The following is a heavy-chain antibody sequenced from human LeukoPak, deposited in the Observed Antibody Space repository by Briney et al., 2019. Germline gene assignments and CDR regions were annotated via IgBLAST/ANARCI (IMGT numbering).Heavy chain of an antibody. D-gene: IGHD6-19*01. CDR2: ISSSSTI. J-gene: IGHJ4*02. CDR1: GFTFSSYS. V-gene: IGHV3-48*01. Sequence: GGSLRLSCAASGFTFSSYSMNWVRQAPRKGLEWVSHISSSSTIYYADSVKGRFTISRDNAKNSLYLQMNSLRAEDTVVYYCARDRSGEQWLGIDYWGQGTLVTVSS. CDR3: ARDRSGEQWLGIDY.